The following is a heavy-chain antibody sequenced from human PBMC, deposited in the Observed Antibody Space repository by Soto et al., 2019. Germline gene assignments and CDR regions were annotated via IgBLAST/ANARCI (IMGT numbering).Heavy chain of an antibody. J-gene: IGHJ6*02. CDR1: GYSFTSYW. V-gene: IGHV5-51*01. CDR3: ARQVPSKNIVVVPAAMDV. Sequence: GESLKISCKGSGYSFTSYWIGWVRQMPGKGPEWMGIIYPGDSDTRYSPSFQGQVTISADKSISTAYLQWGSLKASDTAMYYCARQVPSKNIVVVPAAMDVWGQGTTVTVSS. CDR2: IYPGDSDT. D-gene: IGHD2-2*01.